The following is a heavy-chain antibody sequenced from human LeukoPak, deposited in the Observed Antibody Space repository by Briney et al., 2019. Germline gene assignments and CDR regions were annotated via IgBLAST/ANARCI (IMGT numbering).Heavy chain of an antibody. D-gene: IGHD6-19*01. V-gene: IGHV1-46*01. CDR1: GYTFTSYY. CDR2: INPSGGST. CDR3: ARDYSGWYYFDY. Sequence: ASVKVPCKASGYTFTSYYMHWVRQAPGQGLEWMGIINPSGGSTSYAQKFQGRVTMTRDTSTSTVYMELSSLRSEDTAVYYCARDYSGWYYFDYWGQGTLVTVSS. J-gene: IGHJ4*02.